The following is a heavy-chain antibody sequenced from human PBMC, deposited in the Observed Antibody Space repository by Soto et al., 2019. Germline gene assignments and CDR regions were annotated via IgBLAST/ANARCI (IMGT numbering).Heavy chain of an antibody. J-gene: IGHJ3*02. CDR3: ARGGGVGVAGSAAFDM. D-gene: IGHD3-3*01. CDR2: INPATGAA. V-gene: IGHV1-2*02. Sequence: QLHLVQSGAVVKKPGASVTVACSASGYPVTAYYMHWVRQAPGRGLEWMGGINPATGAAKYTQTFQGRVTMTGDTSTSTVFMELGVLTFEDTAVFYCARGGGVGVAGSAAFDMWGQGTLVTVSS. CDR1: GYPVTAYY.